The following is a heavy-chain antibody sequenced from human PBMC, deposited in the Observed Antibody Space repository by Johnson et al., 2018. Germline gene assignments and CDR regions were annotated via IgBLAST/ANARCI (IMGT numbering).Heavy chain of an antibody. CDR3: TREARGTTGAFDI. CDR2: ISYDGSNK. V-gene: IGHV3-30*03. D-gene: IGHD1-7*01. J-gene: IGHJ3*02. Sequence: VQLLETGGGVVQXGRSLRLSCAASGFTFSSYGMHWVRQAPGKGLEWVAVISYDGSNKYYADSVKGRFTISRDNSKNTLYLKMNSLRPEDTTMYYCTREARGTTGAFDIWGQGTMVTVSS. CDR1: GFTFSSYG.